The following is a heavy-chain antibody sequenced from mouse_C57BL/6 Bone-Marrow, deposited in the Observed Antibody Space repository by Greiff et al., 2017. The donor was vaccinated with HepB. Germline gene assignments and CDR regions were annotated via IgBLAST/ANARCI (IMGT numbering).Heavy chain of an antibody. D-gene: IGHD2-3*01. J-gene: IGHJ3*01. V-gene: IGHV2-2*01. Sequence: VQLQQSGPGLVQPSQSLSITCTVSGFSLTSYGVHWVRQSPGKGLEWLGVIWSGGSTDYNAAFISRLSISKDNSKSQVFFKMNSLQADDTAIYYWANDGYSSWFAYWGQGTLVTVSA. CDR1: GFSLTSYG. CDR3: ANDGYSSWFAY. CDR2: IWSGGST.